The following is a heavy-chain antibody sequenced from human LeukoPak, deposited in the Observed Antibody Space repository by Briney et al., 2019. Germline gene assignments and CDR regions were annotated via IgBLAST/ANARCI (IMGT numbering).Heavy chain of an antibody. V-gene: IGHV1-69*05. Sequence: SVKVSCKASGGTFSIYAINWVRQAPGQGLEWMGGLIPIFGTANYAQEFQGRLTITTDEPTSTAYMELSSLKSEDTAVYYCTRGGNSPYNWIDPWGQGTLVTVSS. J-gene: IGHJ5*02. CDR3: TRGGNSPYNWIDP. D-gene: IGHD4-23*01. CDR2: LIPIFGTA. CDR1: GGTFSIYA.